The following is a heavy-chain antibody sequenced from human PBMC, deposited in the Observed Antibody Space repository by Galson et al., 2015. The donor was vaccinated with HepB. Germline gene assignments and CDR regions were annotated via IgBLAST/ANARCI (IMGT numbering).Heavy chain of an antibody. D-gene: IGHD2-21*02. J-gene: IGHJ3*02. Sequence: SLRLSCAASGFTFDDYVMCWVRQAPGEGLGWVSGVNWNGGSTGYADSVKGRITISRDNAKNSLYLQMNSLRAEVTAVYHCSREWSLEGAFYIWGQGTRVTVSS. CDR2: VNWNGGST. V-gene: IGHV3-20*01. CDR3: SREWSLEGAFYI. CDR1: GFTFDDYV.